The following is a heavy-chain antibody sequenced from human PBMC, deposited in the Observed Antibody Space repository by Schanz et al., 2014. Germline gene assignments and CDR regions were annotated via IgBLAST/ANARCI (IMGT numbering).Heavy chain of an antibody. V-gene: IGHV1-69*04. CDR2: IIPILGIA. J-gene: IGHJ4*02. CDR3: ARGNRLQYYDDIWGSYRDPSELDY. Sequence: QVQLVQSGAEVKKPGSSVKVSCKASGGTFSTYTISWVRQAPGQGLEWMGWIIPILGIANYAQKFQGRVTITADKSTFTAYMELSSLRSEDTAFYYCARGNRLQYYDDIWGSYRDPSELDYWGQGTLVTVSS. CDR1: GGTFSTYT. D-gene: IGHD3-16*02.